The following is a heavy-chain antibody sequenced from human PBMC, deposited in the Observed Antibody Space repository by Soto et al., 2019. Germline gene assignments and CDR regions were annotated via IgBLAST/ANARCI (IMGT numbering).Heavy chain of an antibody. CDR2: INPDGGGT. Sequence: QVQLVQSGAEVKKPGASVKVSCKASGYTFTSYYMHWVRLAPGQWLEWMGIINPDGGGTSYAQQFQGRVIMTRETSTSTVYMEMSSLRSEDTAVYYCAVGGNYLSMDVWGQGTTVTVSS. V-gene: IGHV1-46*01. J-gene: IGHJ6*02. D-gene: IGHD4-4*01. CDR1: GYTFTSYY. CDR3: AVGGNYLSMDV.